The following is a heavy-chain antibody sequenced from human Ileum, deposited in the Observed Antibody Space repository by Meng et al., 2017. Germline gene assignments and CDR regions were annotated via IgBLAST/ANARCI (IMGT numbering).Heavy chain of an antibody. Sequence: QLVETGGGLVQPGGSLRLSCTASGFSVSSDYINWVRKAPGKGLEWVSVIYRGGSTYYADSVNGRFTVSRGNSKNTLFLQMNSLRVEDTAVYYCARSGFDWNDAIDSWGQGTLVTVSS. CDR2: IYRGGST. CDR1: GFSVSSDY. D-gene: IGHD1-1*01. J-gene: IGHJ5*01. CDR3: ARSGFDWNDAIDS. V-gene: IGHV3-66*02.